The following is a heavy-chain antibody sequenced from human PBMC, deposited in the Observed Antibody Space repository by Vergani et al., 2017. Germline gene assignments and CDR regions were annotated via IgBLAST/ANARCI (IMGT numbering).Heavy chain of an antibody. CDR3: VTYNWNRIYYHAFDY. CDR2: INSKSEGGTT. Sequence: QLMESGGGLVKPGGSLRLSCVASGRPLTIRMSWVRHAPGKGLGWVGRINSKSEGGTTQYSALVNGRFAISREESESRVFLQMNNLKTEDTGIYYCVTYNWNRIYYHAFDYWGQGTSVTVSS. V-gene: IGHV3-15*01. CDR1: GRPLTIR. J-gene: IGHJ4*02. D-gene: IGHD1-20*01.